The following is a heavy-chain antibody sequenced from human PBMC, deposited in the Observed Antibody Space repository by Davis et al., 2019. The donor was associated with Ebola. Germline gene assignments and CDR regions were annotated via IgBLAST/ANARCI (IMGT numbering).Heavy chain of an antibody. Sequence: GESLKISCAASGFTFSNYGMHWVRQAPGKGLEWVALIWYDGSNKYYADSVKGRFTISRDNSKNTLYLQMNSLRAEDTAVYYCARDRVGGDSYGYMGYWGQGTLVTVSS. J-gene: IGHJ4*02. CDR1: GFTFSNYG. CDR3: ARDRVGGDSYGYMGY. CDR2: IWYDGSNK. V-gene: IGHV3-33*01. D-gene: IGHD5-18*01.